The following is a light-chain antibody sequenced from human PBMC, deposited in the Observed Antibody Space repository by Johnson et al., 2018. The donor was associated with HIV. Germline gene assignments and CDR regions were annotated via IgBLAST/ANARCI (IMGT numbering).Light chain of an antibody. CDR1: SSNIGNNY. J-gene: IGLJ1*01. Sequence: QSVLTQPPSVSAAPGQKVTISCSGSSSNIGNNYVSWYQQFPGTAPKPLIYDNNKRPSGIPDRFSGSKSGTSATLGITGLQTGDEADYYCGTWDSSLTTSYVFGTGTKVFVV. CDR3: GTWDSSLTTSYV. V-gene: IGLV1-51*01. CDR2: DNN.